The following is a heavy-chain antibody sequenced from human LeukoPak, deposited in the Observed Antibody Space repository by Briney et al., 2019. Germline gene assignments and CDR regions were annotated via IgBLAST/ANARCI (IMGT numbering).Heavy chain of an antibody. D-gene: IGHD2-8*01. CDR1: GYNLISYY. J-gene: IGHJ6*02. Sequence: GASVKVSCKASGYNLISYYMHWVRQAPGQGLECMGIINPSGGSTSYAQKFQDRVTMTRDTSTSTVYMELSSLKSEDTAVYYCAREDVVLVDAVRYYYYGMDVWGQGTTVTVSS. CDR2: INPSGGST. CDR3: AREDVVLVDAVRYYYYGMDV. V-gene: IGHV1-46*01.